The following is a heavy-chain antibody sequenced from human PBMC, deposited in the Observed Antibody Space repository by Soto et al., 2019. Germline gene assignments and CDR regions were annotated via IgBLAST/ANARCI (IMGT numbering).Heavy chain of an antibody. D-gene: IGHD1-1*01. CDR2: MSHSGGT. V-gene: IGHV4-34*01. CDR1: GGSVNSGNYY. CDR3: ARVERGTATTVVDAFEI. J-gene: IGHJ3*02. Sequence: QVQLQQWGAGLLKPSETLSLTCAVFGGSVNSGNYYWSWIRQPPGKGLEWIGEMSHSGGTHFNPSLKRRVTISVAASKTPSSLKMSSVTAADTALYYCARVERGTATTVVDAFEIWGPGTMVTVSS.